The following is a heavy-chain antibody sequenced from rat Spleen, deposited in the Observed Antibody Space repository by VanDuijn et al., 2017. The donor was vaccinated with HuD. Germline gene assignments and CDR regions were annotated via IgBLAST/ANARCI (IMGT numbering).Heavy chain of an antibody. Sequence: EVQLVESDGGLVQPGRSLKLSCAASGFTFSDYYMAWVRQAPTKGLEWVATITYGGSSTYYRDSVKGRFTISRDNAESTLYLQMGSLRSEDTATYYCARHGGTVAVISNFDYWGQGVMVTVSS. CDR3: ARHGGTVAVISNFDY. V-gene: IGHV5-29*01. CDR2: ITYGGSST. D-gene: IGHD1-2*01. CDR1: GFTFSDYY. J-gene: IGHJ2*01.